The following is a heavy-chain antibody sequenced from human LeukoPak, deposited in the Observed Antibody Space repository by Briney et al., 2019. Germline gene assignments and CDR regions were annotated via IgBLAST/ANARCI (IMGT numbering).Heavy chain of an antibody. V-gene: IGHV4-4*07. Sequence: SETLSLTCTVSGGSISSYYWSWIRQPAGKALEWIGRIYTSGSTNYNPSLKSRVTISEDTSKRQFSLKLTSVTAADTAVYYCARTDVVRGVITEYWGQGTLVTVSS. CDR1: GGSISSYY. D-gene: IGHD3-10*01. CDR3: ARTDVVRGVITEY. CDR2: IYTSGST. J-gene: IGHJ4*02.